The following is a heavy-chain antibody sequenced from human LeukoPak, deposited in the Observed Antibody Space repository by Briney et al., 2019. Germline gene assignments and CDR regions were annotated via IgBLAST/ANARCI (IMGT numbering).Heavy chain of an antibody. D-gene: IGHD6-19*01. V-gene: IGHV3-64*01. CDR2: INKNGDSA. CDR1: GFTFSAYA. J-gene: IGHJ4*02. CDR3: AREERGLAIDY. Sequence: GGFLRLSCAASGFTFSAYAMHWVRQAPGKGLEFVSAINKNGDSAYYANSVKGRFTISRDNSKSTLYLQLGSLRAEDMGVYYCAREERGLAIDYWGQGTQVTVSS.